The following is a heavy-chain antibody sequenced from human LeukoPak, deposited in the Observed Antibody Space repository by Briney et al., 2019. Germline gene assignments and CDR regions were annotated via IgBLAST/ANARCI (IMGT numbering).Heavy chain of an antibody. V-gene: IGHV4-59*01. CDR2: IYYSGST. J-gene: IGHJ4*02. D-gene: IGHD3-3*01. Sequence: PSETLSLTCTVSGGSISSYYWSWIRQPPGKGLEWIGYIYYSGSTNYNPSLKSRVTISVDTPKDQFSLKLSSVTAADTAVYYCARVNYDFWSGYYSLDYWGQGTLVTVSS. CDR1: GGSISSYY. CDR3: ARVNYDFWSGYYSLDY.